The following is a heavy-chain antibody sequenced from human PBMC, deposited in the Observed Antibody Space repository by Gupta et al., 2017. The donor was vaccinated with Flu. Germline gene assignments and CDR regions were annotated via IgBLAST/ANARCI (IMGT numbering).Heavy chain of an antibody. CDR3: VRHFSDRDAFDV. V-gene: IGHV3-21*02. Sequence: EVQLVESGGGLVKPGGSLRLSGAASGFIFGTYFISWVRQAPGKGLEWFSSISSSSSYIYYTDSVKGRFTISRDNANNSLSLQLNSLRVEDTAVYYCVRHFSDRDAFDVWGQGTMVTVFS. CDR1: GFIFGTYF. D-gene: IGHD3-22*01. J-gene: IGHJ3*01. CDR2: ISSSSSYI.